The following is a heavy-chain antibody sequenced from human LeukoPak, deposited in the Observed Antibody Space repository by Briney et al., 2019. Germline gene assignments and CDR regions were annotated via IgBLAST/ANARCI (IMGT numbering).Heavy chain of an antibody. CDR2: ISTKSGNT. Sequence: GASVKVSCKASGYTFTANGISWVRQAPGQGLEWMGWISTKSGNTNYAQKVQGRITMTTDTSTRTAYMELRSLRFDDTAIYYCARVPYSSGWYLYYYYYMDVWGKGTTVTVSS. J-gene: IGHJ6*03. CDR1: GYTFTANG. V-gene: IGHV1-18*01. D-gene: IGHD6-19*01. CDR3: ARVPYSSGWYLYYYYYMDV.